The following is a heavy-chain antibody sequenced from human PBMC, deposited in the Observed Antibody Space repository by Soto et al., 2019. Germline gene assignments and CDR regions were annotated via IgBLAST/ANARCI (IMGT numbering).Heavy chain of an antibody. D-gene: IGHD3-22*01. CDR2: ISAYNGNT. J-gene: IGHJ4*02. CDR3: ARVEGGDYYDSISYIDY. Sequence: ASVKVSCKASGYTFISYGISWVRQAPGQGLEWMGWISAYNGNTNYAQKLQGRVTMTTDTSTSTAYMELRSLRSDDTAVYYCARVEGGDYYDSISYIDYWGQGTLVTVSS. V-gene: IGHV1-18*01. CDR1: GYTFISYG.